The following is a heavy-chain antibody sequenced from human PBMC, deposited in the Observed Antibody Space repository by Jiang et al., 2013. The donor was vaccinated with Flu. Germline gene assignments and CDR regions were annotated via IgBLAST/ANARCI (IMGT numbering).Heavy chain of an antibody. CDR1: GFTFSSYS. CDR2: ISSSSSYI. Sequence: GGSRRDSPVQPSGFTFSSYSMNWVRQAPGKGLEWVSSISSSSSYIYYADSVKGRFTISRDNAKNSLYLQMNSLRAEDTAVYYCARDGHFDYWGQGTLVTVSS. CDR3: ARDGHFDY. D-gene: IGHD3/OR15-3a*01. V-gene: IGHV3-21*01. J-gene: IGHJ4*02.